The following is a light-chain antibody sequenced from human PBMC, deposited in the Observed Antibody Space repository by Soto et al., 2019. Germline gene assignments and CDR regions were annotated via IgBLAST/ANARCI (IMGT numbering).Light chain of an antibody. Sequence: QSALTQPASVSGSPGQSITISCTGTSSDVGGYNYVSWYQQHPGKAPKLMIYDVSNRPSGVSNRFSGSKSGNTASLTISGLQAEDEADYYCSLYTSSSTLPVFGGGTKLTVL. J-gene: IGLJ2*01. CDR3: SLYTSSSTLPV. CDR1: SSDVGGYNY. V-gene: IGLV2-14*01. CDR2: DVS.